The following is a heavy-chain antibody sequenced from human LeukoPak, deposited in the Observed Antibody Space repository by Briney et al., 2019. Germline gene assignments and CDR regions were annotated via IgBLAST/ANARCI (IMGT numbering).Heavy chain of an antibody. CDR3: ARRHAGYCSSTSCYYNWFDP. J-gene: IGHJ5*02. CDR2: IIPIFGTA. D-gene: IGHD2-2*01. V-gene: IGHV1-69*01. Sequence: SVKVSRKASGGTFSSYAISWVRQAPGQGLEWMGGIIPIFGTANYAQKFQGRVTITADESTSTAYMELSSLRSEDTAVYYCARRHAGYCSSTSCYYNWFDPWGQGTLVTVSS. CDR1: GGTFSSYA.